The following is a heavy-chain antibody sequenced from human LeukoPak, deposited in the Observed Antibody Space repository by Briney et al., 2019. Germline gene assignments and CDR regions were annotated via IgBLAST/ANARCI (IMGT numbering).Heavy chain of an antibody. V-gene: IGHV3-74*01. J-gene: IGHJ4*02. D-gene: IGHD3-16*02. Sequence: GGSLRLSCAASGFTFSSYWMHWVRQAPGKGQVWVSRINSDGSSTSYADSVKGRFTISRDNAKNTLYLQMNSLRAEDTAEYYCARDGERGELSLYMDYWGQGTLVTVSS. CDR1: GFTFSSYW. CDR2: INSDGSST. CDR3: ARDGERGELSLYMDY.